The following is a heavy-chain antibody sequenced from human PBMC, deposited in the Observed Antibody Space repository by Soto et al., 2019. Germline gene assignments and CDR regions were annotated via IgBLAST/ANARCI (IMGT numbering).Heavy chain of an antibody. CDR1: GYSISSGYY. CDR2: IHHSGTT. Sequence: SETLSLTCAVSGYSISSGYYWGWIRQPPGKGLEWIGNIHHSGTTYYNPSLKSRVTISIDRSKNQLSLKLISVTAADTAVYYCARAGDTMVRGVIIMNYYGMDVWGQGTTVTVSS. D-gene: IGHD3-10*01. CDR3: ARAGDTMVRGVIIMNYYGMDV. J-gene: IGHJ6*02. V-gene: IGHV4-38-2*01.